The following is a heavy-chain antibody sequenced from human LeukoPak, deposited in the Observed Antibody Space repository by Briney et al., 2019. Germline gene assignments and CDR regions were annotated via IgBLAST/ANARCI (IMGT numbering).Heavy chain of an antibody. CDR1: GYTITRYY. D-gene: IGHD1-26*01. CDR2: INPSGGST. J-gene: IGHJ4*02. Sequence: ASVTVSCKASGYTITRYYMHWVRQAPGQGLEWMGVINPSGGSTTYAQKFQGRVTMTRDTSTSTVYMELSSLRSEDTAVYYCARDPSGSWQWFDYWGQGTLVTVSS. V-gene: IGHV1-46*01. CDR3: ARDPSGSWQWFDY.